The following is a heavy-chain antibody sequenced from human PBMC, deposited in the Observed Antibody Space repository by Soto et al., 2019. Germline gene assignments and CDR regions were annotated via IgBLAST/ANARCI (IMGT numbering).Heavy chain of an antibody. Sequence: SVKVCCKASGGTFSSYAISWVRQAPGQGLEWMGGIIPIFGTANYAQKFQGRVTITADESTSTAYMELSSLRSEDTAVYYCATYRGASSSLFDYWGQGTLVTVSS. CDR2: IIPIFGTA. CDR3: ATYRGASSSLFDY. D-gene: IGHD6-6*01. CDR1: GGTFSSYA. V-gene: IGHV1-69*01. J-gene: IGHJ4*02.